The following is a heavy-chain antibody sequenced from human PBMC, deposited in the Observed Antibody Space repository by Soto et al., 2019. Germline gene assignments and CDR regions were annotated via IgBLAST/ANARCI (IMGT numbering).Heavy chain of an antibody. CDR3: ARDVYSSGWYYFDY. CDR2: IYYSGST. Sequence: QVQLQESGPGLVKPSETLSLTCTVSGGSISSYYWSWIRQPPGKGLEWIGYIYYSGSTNYNPSLKSRVTISVDTSKNQFSLKLSSVTAADTAVYYCARDVYSSGWYYFDYWGQGTLVTVSS. J-gene: IGHJ4*02. D-gene: IGHD6-19*01. CDR1: GGSISSYY. V-gene: IGHV4-59*01.